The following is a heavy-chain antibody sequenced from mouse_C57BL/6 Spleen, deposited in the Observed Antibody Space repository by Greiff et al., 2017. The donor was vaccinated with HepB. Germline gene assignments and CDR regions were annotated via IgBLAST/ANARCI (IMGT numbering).Heavy chain of an antibody. CDR1: GYTFTDYN. D-gene: IGHD1-1*01. CDR3: ARPLYYGSSYRYFDV. J-gene: IGHJ1*03. CDR2: INPNNGGT. Sequence: VHVKQSGPELVKPGASVKMSCKASGYTFTDYNMHWVKQSHGKSLEWIGYINPNNGGTSYNQKFKGKATLTVNKSSSTAYMELRSLTSEDSAVYYCARPLYYGSSYRYFDVWGTGTTVTVSS. V-gene: IGHV1-22*01.